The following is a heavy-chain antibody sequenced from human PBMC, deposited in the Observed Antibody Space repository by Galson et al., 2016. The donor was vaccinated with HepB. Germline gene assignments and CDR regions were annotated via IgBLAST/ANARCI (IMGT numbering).Heavy chain of an antibody. J-gene: IGHJ6*02. CDR1: GYNFNIYW. CDR2: IYPGDSDT. CDR3: AGVLWPPHRDRYYYGMDV. V-gene: IGHV5-51*01. D-gene: IGHD1-14*01. Sequence: QSGAEVKQPGESLKISCKTSGYNFNIYWIAWVRQMPGTGPEWMGIIYPGDSDTRYSPSFQCQVTISADKSISTAYLQWSSLRAADTAMFYSAGVLWPPHRDRYYYGMDVWGQETTVTVSS.